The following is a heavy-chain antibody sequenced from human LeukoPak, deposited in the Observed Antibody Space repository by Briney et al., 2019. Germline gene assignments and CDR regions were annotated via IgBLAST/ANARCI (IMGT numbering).Heavy chain of an antibody. D-gene: IGHD2/OR15-2a*01. CDR3: ARLESSYYFDY. V-gene: IGHV1-69*13. J-gene: IGHJ4*02. Sequence: ASVKVSCKASGGTFISYVISWVRQALGQGLEWMGGIIPIFGTANYAQKFQGRVTITADESTSTAYMELNSLRSEDTAVYYCARLESSYYFDYWGQGTLVTVSS. CDR1: GGTFISYV. CDR2: IIPIFGTA.